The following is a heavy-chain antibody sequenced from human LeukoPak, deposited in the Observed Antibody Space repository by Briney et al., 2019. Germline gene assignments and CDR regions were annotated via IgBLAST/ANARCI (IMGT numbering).Heavy chain of an antibody. Sequence: NSSETLSLTCTVSGGSISSYYWSWIRQPAGKGLEWIGRIYTSGSTNYNPSLKSRVTISVDTSKNQFSLKLSSVTAADTAVYYCARDRGYSYGYCWFDPWGQGTLVTVSS. V-gene: IGHV4-4*07. D-gene: IGHD5-18*01. CDR3: ARDRGYSYGYCWFDP. J-gene: IGHJ5*02. CDR2: IYTSGST. CDR1: GGSISSYY.